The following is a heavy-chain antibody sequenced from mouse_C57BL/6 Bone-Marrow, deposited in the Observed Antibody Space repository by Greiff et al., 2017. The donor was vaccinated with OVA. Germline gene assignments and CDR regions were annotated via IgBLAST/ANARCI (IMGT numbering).Heavy chain of an antibody. J-gene: IGHJ3*01. V-gene: IGHV14-2*01. CDR1: GFTIKDYY. CDR2: IDPEDGET. D-gene: IGHD3-2*02. Sequence: EVKLQESGAELVKPGASVKLSCTASGFTIKDYYMHWVKQRTEQGLEWIGRIDPEDGETKYAPKFQGKATMTADTSSNTAYLQLSSLTFEDTAVDYCARDSSGWFAYWGQGTLVTVSA. CDR3: ARDSSGWFAY.